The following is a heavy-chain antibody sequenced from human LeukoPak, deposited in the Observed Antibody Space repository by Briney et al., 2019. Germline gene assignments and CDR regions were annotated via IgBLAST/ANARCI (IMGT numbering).Heavy chain of an antibody. CDR2: ISAYNGNT. Sequence: ASVRVSCTASGYTFTSYGISWVRQAPGQGLEWMGWISAYNGNTNYAQKLQGRVTMTTDTSTSTAYMELRSLRSDDTAVYYCATMLGYCSGGSCRTFDYWGQGTLVTVSS. D-gene: IGHD2-15*01. J-gene: IGHJ4*02. CDR1: GYTFTSYG. V-gene: IGHV1-18*01. CDR3: ATMLGYCSGGSCRTFDY.